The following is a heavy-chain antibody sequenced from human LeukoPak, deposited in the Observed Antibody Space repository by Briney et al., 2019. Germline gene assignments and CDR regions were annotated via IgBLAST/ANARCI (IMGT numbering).Heavy chain of an antibody. CDR3: ATPLGAAAGYYFDY. Sequence: ASVKVCCKVSGYTLTELSMHWVRQAPGTGIEWMGGFDPEDGETIYAQKFQGRVTMTEDTSTDTAYMELSSLRSEDTAVYYCATPLGAAAGYYFDYWGQGTLVTVSS. V-gene: IGHV1-24*01. J-gene: IGHJ4*02. CDR1: GYTLTELS. D-gene: IGHD6-13*01. CDR2: FDPEDGET.